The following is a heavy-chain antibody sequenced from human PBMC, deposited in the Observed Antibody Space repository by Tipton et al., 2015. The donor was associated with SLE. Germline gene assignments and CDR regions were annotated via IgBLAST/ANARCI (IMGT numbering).Heavy chain of an antibody. CDR1: GASISRSSYY. J-gene: IGHJ5*02. Sequence: TLSLTCTVSGASISRSSYYWGWIRQTPGKGLEWIGSFSYTGTTHYNPSLKSRVTISVDMSKNEFSLRLRSVTAADTAVYYCARDFRANGNWFDPWGQGTLVTVSS. V-gene: IGHV4-39*07. CDR3: ARDFRANGNWFDP. CDR2: FSYTGTT. D-gene: IGHD1-26*01.